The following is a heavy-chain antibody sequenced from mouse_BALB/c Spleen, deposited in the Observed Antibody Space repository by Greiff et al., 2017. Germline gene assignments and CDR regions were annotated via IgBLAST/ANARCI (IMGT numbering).Heavy chain of an antibody. D-gene: IGHD1-2*01. V-gene: IGHV2-9*02. Sequence: QVQLKESGPGLVAPSQSLSITCTVSGFSLTSYGVHWVRQPPGKGLEWLGVIWAGGSTNYNSALMSRLSISKDNSKSQVFLKMNSLQTDDTAMYYCAREDGPVYYAMDYWGQGTSVTVSS. CDR1: GFSLTSYG. CDR3: AREDGPVYYAMDY. CDR2: IWAGGST. J-gene: IGHJ4*01.